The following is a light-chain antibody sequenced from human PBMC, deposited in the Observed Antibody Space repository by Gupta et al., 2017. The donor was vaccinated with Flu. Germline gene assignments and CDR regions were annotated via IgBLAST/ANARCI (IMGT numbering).Light chain of an antibody. Sequence: DIQVAQSPPSLSESVGDRITITCRTSQSVKNYLNWYQQRPGKAPRLLIYTAASLHTGVPSRFSGSGSGTNFTLTISGLQPEDIATYYCQQSNDVPRTFGRGTKVEV. CDR3: QQSNDVPRT. V-gene: IGKV1-39*01. J-gene: IGKJ1*01. CDR2: TAA. CDR1: QSVKNY.